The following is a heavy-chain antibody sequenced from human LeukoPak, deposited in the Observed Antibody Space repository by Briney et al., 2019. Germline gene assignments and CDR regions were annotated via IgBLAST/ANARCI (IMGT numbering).Heavy chain of an antibody. CDR2: IYWNDDK. V-gene: IGHV2-5*01. D-gene: IGHD4-11*01. CDR1: GFSLSTRGVG. CDR3: AHSRIGNYENNWYDP. Sequence: ESRPTLVNPPQTLTLTCTFSGFSLSTRGVGVGWIRQPPAMALEWLALIYWNDDKRYNPSLQTRPTITKDTFSNHVVPAMPHMDPVDTATYYCAHSRIGNYENNWYDPGGQGTLVTVSS. J-gene: IGHJ5*02.